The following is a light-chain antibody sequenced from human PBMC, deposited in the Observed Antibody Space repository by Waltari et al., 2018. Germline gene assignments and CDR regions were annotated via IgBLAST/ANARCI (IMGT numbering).Light chain of an antibody. CDR1: QSVGSY. CDR2: DPS. Sequence: DIVLTQSPATLSLSPGDTATLSCRASQSVGSYLAWYQQKPGQPPRLLIYDPSNRPTGVPARFRGSGSGTEFTLTISSLEAEDFAVYYCQQRSNWTPHTFGQGARLDIK. V-gene: IGKV3-11*01. J-gene: IGKJ2*01. CDR3: QQRSNWTPHT.